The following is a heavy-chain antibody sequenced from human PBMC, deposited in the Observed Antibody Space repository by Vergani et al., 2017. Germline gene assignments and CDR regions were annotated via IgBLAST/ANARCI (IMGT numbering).Heavy chain of an antibody. CDR1: GISMQSGSFY. D-gene: IGHD2-15*01. CDR3: AGGSCLGGSCYKPLFDY. CDR2: VYPSGTT. J-gene: IGHJ4*02. Sequence: QVQLHESGPGLVKPSETLSLICSVSGISMQSGSFYWTWIRQTAERRLEWMGRVYPSGTTNYNPSLNGRVTMSEDTSKNQFSLNLTSVTAADTAVYFCAGGSCLGGSCYKPLFDYWGQGILVTVSS. V-gene: IGHV4-61*02.